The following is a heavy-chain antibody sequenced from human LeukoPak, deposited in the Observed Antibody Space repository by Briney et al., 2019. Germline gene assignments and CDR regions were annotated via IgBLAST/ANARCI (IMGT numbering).Heavy chain of an antibody. CDR3: AKRMVRGVWFDP. D-gene: IGHD3-10*01. CDR1: GFAFSSYG. V-gene: IGHV3-30*02. CDR2: IRYDGSNK. Sequence: PGGSLRLSCAASGFAFSSYGMHWVRQAPGKGLEWVAFIRYDGSNKYYADSVKGRFTISRDNSKNTLYLQMNSLRAEDTAVYYCAKRMVRGVWFDPWGQGTLVTVSS. J-gene: IGHJ5*02.